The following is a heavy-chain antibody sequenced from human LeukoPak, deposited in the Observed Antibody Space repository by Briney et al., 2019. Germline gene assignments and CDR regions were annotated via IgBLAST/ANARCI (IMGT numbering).Heavy chain of an antibody. CDR3: AKVLSGSQDY. V-gene: IGHV3-23*01. CDR1: GFTVSSNY. Sequence: GGSLRLSCAASGFTVSSNYMSWVRQAPGKGLEWVSAISVGGDNTYYADSVKGRFTISRDNSKNALYLQMNSLRADDTAVYYCAKVLSGSQDYWGQGTLVTVFS. D-gene: IGHD1-26*01. CDR2: ISVGGDNT. J-gene: IGHJ4*02.